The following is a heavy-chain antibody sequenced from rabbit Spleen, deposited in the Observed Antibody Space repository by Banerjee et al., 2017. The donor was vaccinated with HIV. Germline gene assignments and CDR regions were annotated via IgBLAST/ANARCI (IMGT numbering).Heavy chain of an antibody. CDR3: ARGANSHGNGYDL. Sequence: QEQLVESGGGLVKPGASLTLTCTVSGFSFTTSYDMCWVRQAPGKGLEWIACIYTGSGGTTYYAGWAKGRFTISKTSSTTVTLRMTSLTAADTATYFCARGANSHGNGYDLWGQGTLVTVS. CDR1: GFSFTTSYD. D-gene: IGHD6-1*01. V-gene: IGHV1S45*01. J-gene: IGHJ3*01. CDR2: IYTGSGGTT.